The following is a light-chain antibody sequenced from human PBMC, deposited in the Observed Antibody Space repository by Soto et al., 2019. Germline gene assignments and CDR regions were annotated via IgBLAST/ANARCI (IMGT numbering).Light chain of an antibody. CDR2: DAS. CDR1: RSITRY. V-gene: IGKV3-11*01. J-gene: IGKJ5*01. CDR3: QQRDSWVT. Sequence: EIVLTQSPGTLSLSPGERATLSCRASRSITRYLAWYQQKPGQAPRLLIYDASNMATVIPARFSGSGSGTAFTLTICSLEHEEFAVYYCQQRDSWVTFGQGTRLEIK.